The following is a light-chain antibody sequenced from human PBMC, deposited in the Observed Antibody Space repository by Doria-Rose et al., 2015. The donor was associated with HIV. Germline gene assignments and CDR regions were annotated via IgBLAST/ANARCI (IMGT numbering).Light chain of an antibody. CDR2: WAS. Sequence: DIRVTQSPESLGMSLGERATLNCKSNQSLLYTSKNYLAWYQQKPGQPPKLLIYWASTRQSGVPARFSGSWSGTDFPLTIRRLEAEDVAVYYCQQYYDTPSFGPGTTVDIK. J-gene: IGKJ3*01. V-gene: IGKV4-1*01. CDR3: QQYYDTPS. CDR1: QSLLYTSKNY.